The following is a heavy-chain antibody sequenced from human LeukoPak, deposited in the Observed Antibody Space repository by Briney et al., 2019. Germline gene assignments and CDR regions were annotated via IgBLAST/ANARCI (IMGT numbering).Heavy chain of an antibody. V-gene: IGHV3-48*03. D-gene: IGHD5-12*01. CDR2: INPSGARI. CDR1: GFTFSSYE. Sequence: GGSLRLSCAASGFTFSSYELIWVRQAPGRGLEWVSYINPSGARIYYADSVKGRFTVSRDNAKNSLYLQMNSLRVEDTAVYYCARGGYSFDYLGQGTLVTVSS. J-gene: IGHJ4*02. CDR3: ARGGYSFDY.